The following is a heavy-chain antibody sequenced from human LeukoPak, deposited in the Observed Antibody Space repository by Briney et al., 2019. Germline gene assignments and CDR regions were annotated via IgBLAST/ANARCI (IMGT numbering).Heavy chain of an antibody. V-gene: IGHV3-21*04. D-gene: IGHD6-13*01. J-gene: IGHJ4*02. CDR2: ISSSSSYI. Sequence: GSLRLSCAASGFTFSSYSMNWVRQAPGKGLAWVSSISSSSSYIYYADSVKGRFTISRDNAKNSLYLQMNSLRAEDTAVYYCAKSGSSSWFLDYWGQGTLVTVSS. CDR1: GFTFSSYS. CDR3: AKSGSSSWFLDY.